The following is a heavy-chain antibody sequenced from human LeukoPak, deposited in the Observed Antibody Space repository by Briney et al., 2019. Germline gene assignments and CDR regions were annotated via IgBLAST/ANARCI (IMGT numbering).Heavy chain of an antibody. J-gene: IGHJ4*02. D-gene: IGHD6-13*01. Sequence: PGGSLRLSCAASGFTFSGRWMSWVRQAPGKGLEWVANIKQDGSEKYYVDSVKGRFTISRDNTKNSLYLQMNSLRAEDTAVYYCARIPIRIGVAGLGAAGLDYWGQGTLVTVSS. CDR3: ARIPIRIGVAGLGAAGLDY. CDR2: IKQDGSEK. CDR1: GFTFSGRW. V-gene: IGHV3-7*03.